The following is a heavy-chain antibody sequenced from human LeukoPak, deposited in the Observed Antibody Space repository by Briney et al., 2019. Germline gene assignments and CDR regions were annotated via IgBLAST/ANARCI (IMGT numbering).Heavy chain of an antibody. J-gene: IGHJ3*02. V-gene: IGHV3-53*01. CDR1: GFTVSGNY. Sequence: PGGSLRLSCAASGFTVSGNYMSWVRQAPGKGLEWVSAINSGDRTHYAASVKGRFTISRDNSKNTLYLQMSSLRAEDTALYYCARGYSSSWYMNGLDIWGQGTMVTVSS. D-gene: IGHD6-13*01. CDR2: INSGDRT. CDR3: ARGYSSSWYMNGLDI.